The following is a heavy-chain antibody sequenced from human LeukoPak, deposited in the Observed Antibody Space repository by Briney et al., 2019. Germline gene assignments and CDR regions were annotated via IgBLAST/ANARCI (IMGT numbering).Heavy chain of an antibody. D-gene: IGHD6-13*01. V-gene: IGHV3-23*01. J-gene: IGHJ4*02. Sequence: PGGSLRLSCAPSGLTFSSDAMSWVRQAPGKGREWVAAISGSGGSTYYADSVKGRFTISRDNSKNTLYLQMNSLRAEDTAVYYCAKTERGSSSWEDPFDYWGQGTLVTVSS. CDR2: ISGSGGST. CDR3: AKTERGSSSWEDPFDY. CDR1: GLTFSSDA.